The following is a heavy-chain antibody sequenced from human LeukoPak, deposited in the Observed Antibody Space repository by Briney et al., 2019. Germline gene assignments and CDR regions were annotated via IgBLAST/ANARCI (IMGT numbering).Heavy chain of an antibody. CDR1: GGSFSGYY. CDR3: ARGPDYYDSSGYDAFDI. V-gene: IGHV4-34*01. J-gene: IGHJ3*02. Sequence: SETLSLTCAVYGGSFSGYYWSWIRQPPGKGLEWIGEINHSGSTNYNPSLKSRVTISVDTSKNQFSLKLSSVTAADTAVYYCARGPDYYDSSGYDAFDIWGQGTMVTVSS. CDR2: INHSGST. D-gene: IGHD3-22*01.